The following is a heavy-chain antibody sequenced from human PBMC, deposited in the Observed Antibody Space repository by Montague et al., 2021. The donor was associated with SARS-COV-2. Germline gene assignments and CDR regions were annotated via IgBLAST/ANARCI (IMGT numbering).Heavy chain of an antibody. CDR2: ISRSGET. D-gene: IGHD3-22*01. V-gene: IGHV4-34*01. CDR1: GGSFSAYY. CDR3: ARPKHDNSPDRAFDI. J-gene: IGHJ3*02. Sequence: SETLSLTCAVYGGSFSAYYWTWIRQPPGKGLEWIGEISRSGETTYNPSLKSRVTLSGDTSKNQFSLRLMSVTAADSAVYYCARPKHDNSPDRAFDIWGQGTMVTVSS.